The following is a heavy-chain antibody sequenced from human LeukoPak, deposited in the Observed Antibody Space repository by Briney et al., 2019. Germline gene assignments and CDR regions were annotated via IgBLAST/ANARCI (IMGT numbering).Heavy chain of an antibody. CDR2: INPNTGGT. D-gene: IGHD1-7*01. V-gene: IGHV1-2*06. CDR3: VQFELDY. CDR1: GYTFTGYY. Sequence: AXVKVSCKASGYTFTGYYMHWVRQAPGQGLEWMGRINPNTGGTNYAQKFQGRVTMTRDTSISTAYMDLSRLRSDDTAVYYCVQFELDYWGQGTLVTVSS. J-gene: IGHJ4*02.